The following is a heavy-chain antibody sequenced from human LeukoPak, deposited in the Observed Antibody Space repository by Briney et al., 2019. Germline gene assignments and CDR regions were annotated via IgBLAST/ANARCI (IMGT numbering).Heavy chain of an antibody. V-gene: IGHV3-7*01. J-gene: IGHJ1*01. CDR3: AKASTTVVTNGYFQH. D-gene: IGHD4-23*01. CDR2: IKQDGTEK. CDR1: GFTFTTYW. Sequence: GGSLRLSCAASGFTFTTYWLGWVRQPPGKGLEWVANIKQDGTEKYYVDSVKGRFTISRDNAKNSLYLQMNSLRAEDTAVYYCAKASTTVVTNGYFQHWGQGTLVTVSS.